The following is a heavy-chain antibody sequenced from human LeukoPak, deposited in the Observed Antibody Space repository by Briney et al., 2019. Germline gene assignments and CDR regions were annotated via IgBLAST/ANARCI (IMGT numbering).Heavy chain of an antibody. Sequence: PSETLPLTCTVSGGSISSSSYYWGWIRQPPGKGLEWIGSIYYSGSTYYNPSLKSRVTISVDTSKNQFSLKLSSVTAADTAVYYCARGSMVRGVIDYYYYGMDVWGQGTTVTVSS. V-gene: IGHV4-39*01. CDR3: ARGSMVRGVIDYYYYGMDV. CDR2: IYYSGST. J-gene: IGHJ6*02. CDR1: GGSISSSSYY. D-gene: IGHD3-10*01.